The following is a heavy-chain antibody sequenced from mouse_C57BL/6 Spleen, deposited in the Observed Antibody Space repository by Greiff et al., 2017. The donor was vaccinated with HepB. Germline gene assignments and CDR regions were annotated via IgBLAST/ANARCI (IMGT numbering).Heavy chain of an antibody. CDR1: GYAFSSSW. J-gene: IGHJ4*01. Sequence: QVQLQQSGPELVKPGASVKISCKASGYAFSSSWMNWVKQRPGKGLEWIGRIYPGDGDTNYNGKFKGKATLTADKSSSTAYMQLSSLTSEDSAVYFCARSDRDDGLYAMDYWGQGTSVTVSS. CDR3: ARSDRDDGLYAMDY. D-gene: IGHD2-3*01. V-gene: IGHV1-82*01. CDR2: IYPGDGDT.